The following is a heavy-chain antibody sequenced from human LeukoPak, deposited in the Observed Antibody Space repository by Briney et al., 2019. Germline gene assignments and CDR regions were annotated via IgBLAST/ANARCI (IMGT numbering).Heavy chain of an antibody. CDR1: GFTFSGSA. CDR3: TRHRNDYGDYGSFSN. Sequence: GGSLRLSCAASGFTFSGSAMHWVRQASGKGLEWVGRIRSKANSYATAYAASVKGRFTISRDDSKNTAYLQMNSLKTEDTAVYYCTRHRNDYGDYGSFSNWGQGTLVTVSS. J-gene: IGHJ4*02. V-gene: IGHV3-73*01. CDR2: IRSKANSYAT. D-gene: IGHD4-17*01.